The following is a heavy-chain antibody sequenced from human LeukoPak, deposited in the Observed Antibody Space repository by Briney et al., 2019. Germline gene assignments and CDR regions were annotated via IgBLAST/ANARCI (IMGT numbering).Heavy chain of an antibody. Sequence: GGSLRLSCAASGFTFSSYAMHWVRQAPGKGLEWVAVISYDGSNKYYADSVKGRFTISRDNSKNTLYLQMNSLRAEDTAVYYCARDNVDCSSTSCYNWFGPWGQGTLVTVSS. V-gene: IGHV3-30*04. D-gene: IGHD2-2*01. CDR1: GFTFSSYA. CDR2: ISYDGSNK. CDR3: ARDNVDCSSTSCYNWFGP. J-gene: IGHJ5*02.